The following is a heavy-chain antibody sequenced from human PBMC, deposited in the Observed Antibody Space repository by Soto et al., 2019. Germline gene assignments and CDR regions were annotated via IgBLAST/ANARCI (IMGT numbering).Heavy chain of an antibody. CDR3: AKDYDYGDSLPFDY. J-gene: IGHJ4*02. CDR1: GFIFRNYG. V-gene: IGHV3-23*01. CDR2: IIGIGDTA. D-gene: IGHD4-17*01. Sequence: EVQLLEAGGGLVQPGESLRLSCAASGFIFRNYGMSWVRQAPGKGLEWLSAIIGIGDTAYYADSVRGRFTISRDNSENTLYLQLNDLGAEDTAIYYCAKDYDYGDSLPFDYWGQGTLVTVSS.